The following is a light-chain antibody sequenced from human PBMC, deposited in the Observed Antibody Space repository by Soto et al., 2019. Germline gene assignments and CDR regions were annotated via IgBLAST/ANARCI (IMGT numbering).Light chain of an antibody. CDR3: QSYDSSLRGEV. CDR1: RSNIGAGYD. V-gene: IGLV1-40*01. Sequence: QSVLTQPPSVSGAPGQRVTISCTGSRSNIGAGYDVHWYQQLPGTAPKLLIYGNSNRPSGVPDRFSGSKSGTSASLAITGLQAEDEADYYCQSYDSSLRGEVFGGGTKLTVL. J-gene: IGLJ3*02. CDR2: GNS.